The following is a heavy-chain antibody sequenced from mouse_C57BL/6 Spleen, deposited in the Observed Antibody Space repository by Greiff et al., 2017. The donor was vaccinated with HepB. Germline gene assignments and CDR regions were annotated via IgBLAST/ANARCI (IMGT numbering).Heavy chain of an antibody. CDR1: GFTFSSYA. D-gene: IGHD1-1*01. Sequence: EVQGVESGGGLVKPGGSLKLSCAASGFTFSSYAMSWVRQTPEKRLEWVATISDGGSYTYYPDNVKGRFTISRDNAKNNLYLQMSHLKSEDTAMYYCARGPMGGPPMRDYGSSYPYYYAMDYWGQGTSVTVSS. V-gene: IGHV5-4*01. CDR3: ARGPMGGPPMRDYGSSYPYYYAMDY. CDR2: ISDGGSYT. J-gene: IGHJ4*01.